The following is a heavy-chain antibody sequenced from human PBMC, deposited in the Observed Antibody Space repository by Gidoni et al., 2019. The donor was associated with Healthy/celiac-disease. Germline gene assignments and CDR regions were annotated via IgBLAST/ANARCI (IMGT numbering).Heavy chain of an antibody. CDR3: ARDLIAVAVTPCAFDI. CDR1: GFTFSSYS. J-gene: IGHJ3*02. CDR2: ISSSSSYI. D-gene: IGHD6-19*01. V-gene: IGHV3-21*01. Sequence: EVQLVESGGGLVKPGGSLRLSCAASGFTFSSYSMNWVRQAPGKGLEWVSSISSSSSYIYYADSVKGRFTISRDNAKNSLYLQMNSLRAEDTAVYYCARDLIAVAVTPCAFDIWGQGTMVTVSS.